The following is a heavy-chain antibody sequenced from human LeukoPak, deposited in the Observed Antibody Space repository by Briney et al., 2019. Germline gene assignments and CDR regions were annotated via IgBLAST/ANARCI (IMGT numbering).Heavy chain of an antibody. D-gene: IGHD6-6*01. CDR1: GFTFSSYS. Sequence: GGSLRLSCAASGFTFSSYSMTWVRQAPGKGLEWVSSISSSSSYIYYADSVKGRFTISRDNAKNSLYLQMNSLRAEDTAVYYCLAAPFHFLWFDPWGQGTLATVSS. J-gene: IGHJ5*02. CDR2: ISSSSSYI. V-gene: IGHV3-21*01. CDR3: LAAPFHFLWFDP.